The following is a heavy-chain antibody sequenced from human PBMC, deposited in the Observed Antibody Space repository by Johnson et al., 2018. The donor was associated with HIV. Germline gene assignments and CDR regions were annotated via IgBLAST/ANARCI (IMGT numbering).Heavy chain of an antibody. Sequence: QVLLVESGGGVVQPGRSLRLSCAASGFTFSSYAMHWVRQAPGKGLEWVAVISYDGSNKYYADSVKGRFTISRDNSKNTLYLQMNSLRAEDTAVYYCAKVGATVVTPRGEAFDIWGQGAMVPVSS. CDR2: ISYDGSNK. CDR3: AKVGATVVTPRGEAFDI. V-gene: IGHV3-30*04. CDR1: GFTFSSYA. J-gene: IGHJ3*02. D-gene: IGHD4-23*01.